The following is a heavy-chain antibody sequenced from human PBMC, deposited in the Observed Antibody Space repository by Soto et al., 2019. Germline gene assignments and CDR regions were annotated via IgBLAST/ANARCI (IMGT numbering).Heavy chain of an antibody. CDR1: GFTFSTST. CDR2: ITTSTT. D-gene: IGHD3-10*01. Sequence: EVQLVESGGGLVKPGESLRLSCEAFGFTFSTSTMNWVRQAPGKGLEWVSSITTSTTFYADSVKGRFTISRDNARNSLYLQMNSLRAEVTATYYCARDPAAGDSWGQGTLVTVSS. V-gene: IGHV3-21*01. J-gene: IGHJ4*02. CDR3: ARDPAAGDS.